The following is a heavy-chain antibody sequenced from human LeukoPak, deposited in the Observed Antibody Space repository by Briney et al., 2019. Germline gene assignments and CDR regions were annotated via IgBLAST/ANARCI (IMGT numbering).Heavy chain of an antibody. D-gene: IGHD1-26*01. CDR3: ARGFRSNPHDAFDI. V-gene: IGHV3-66*02. CDR2: LYSAGST. J-gene: IGHJ3*02. Sequence: PGGSLRLSCTASGFTVSSNYMTWVRQAPGKGLEWVSLLYSAGSTHYADSVTGRFTISRDNSQNTLYLQMNSLRPDDTAVYYCARGFRSNPHDAFDIWGQGTMVTVSS. CDR1: GFTVSSNY.